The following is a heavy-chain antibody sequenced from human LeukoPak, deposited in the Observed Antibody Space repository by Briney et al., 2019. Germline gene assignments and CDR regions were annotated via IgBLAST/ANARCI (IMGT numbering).Heavy chain of an antibody. V-gene: IGHV1-2*02. CDR1: GYTFTGYY. CDR2: INPNSGGT. CDR3: ARDAPKAVVAGTRYVHYY. Sequence: ASVKVSCKASGYTFTGYYMHLVRQAPGQGLEWMGWINPNSGGTNYAQKFQGRVTMTRDTSISTAYMELSRLRSDDTAVYYCARDAPKAVVAGTRYVHYYWGQGTLVSVSS. J-gene: IGHJ4*02. D-gene: IGHD6-19*01.